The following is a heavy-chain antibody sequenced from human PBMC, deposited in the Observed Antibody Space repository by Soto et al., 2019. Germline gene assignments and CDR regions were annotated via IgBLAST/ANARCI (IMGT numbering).Heavy chain of an antibody. CDR2: ISAYNGNT. V-gene: IGHV1-18*01. D-gene: IGHD4-17*01. J-gene: IGHJ3*02. CDR3: ARHQIPGHDYGDYETGSSGAGAFDI. CDR1: GYTFTSYG. Sequence: GASVKVSCKASGYTFTSYGISWVRQAPGQGLEWMGWISAYNGNTNYAQKLQGRVTMTTDTSTSTAYMELRSLRSDDTAVYYCARHQIPGHDYGDYETGSSGAGAFDIWGQGTMVTVSS.